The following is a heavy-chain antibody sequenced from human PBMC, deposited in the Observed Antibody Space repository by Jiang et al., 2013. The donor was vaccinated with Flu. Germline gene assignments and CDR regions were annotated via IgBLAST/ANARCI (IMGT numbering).Heavy chain of an antibody. CDR3: ARRRGWQQLAIDP. CDR2: IDPSDSYT. D-gene: IGHD6-13*01. V-gene: IGHV5-10-1*01. Sequence: RIDPSDSYTNYSPSFQGHVTISADKSISTAYLQWSSLKASDTAMYCCARRRGWQQLAIDPWGQGTLVTVSS. J-gene: IGHJ5*02.